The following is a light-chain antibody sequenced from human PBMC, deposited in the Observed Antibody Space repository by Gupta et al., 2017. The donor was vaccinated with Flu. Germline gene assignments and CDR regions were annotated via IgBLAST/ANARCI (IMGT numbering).Light chain of an antibody. CDR1: QSVSSY. CDR3: QQRNNRPLT. J-gene: IGKJ2*01. Sequence: GERATITCQASQSVSSYLAWYQQKPGKAPRLLIYDASNMATGIPSRFSGSGSGTDFILTISSLEPEDFAVYYCQQRNNRPLTFGRGTKLEIK. CDR2: DAS. V-gene: IGKV3-11*01.